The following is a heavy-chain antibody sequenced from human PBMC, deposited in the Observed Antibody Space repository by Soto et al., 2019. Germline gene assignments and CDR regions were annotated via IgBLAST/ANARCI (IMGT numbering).Heavy chain of an antibody. CDR1: GGSISSSSYY. V-gene: IGHV4-39*01. Sequence: QLQLQESGPGLVKPSETLSLTCTVSGGSISSSSYYWGWIRQPPGKGLEWIGSIYYSGSTYYNPSLKSRVTISVDTSKTQFSLKLSSVTAADTAVYYCARLSKPAGGDRYYYDSSGYYYFDYWGQGTLVTVSS. CDR3: ARLSKPAGGDRYYYDSSGYYYFDY. D-gene: IGHD3-22*01. CDR2: IYYSGST. J-gene: IGHJ4*02.